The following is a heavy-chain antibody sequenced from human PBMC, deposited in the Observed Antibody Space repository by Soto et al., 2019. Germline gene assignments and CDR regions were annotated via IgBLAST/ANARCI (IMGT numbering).Heavy chain of an antibody. CDR3: AGGRIGEAF. CDR1: GYTFTDYD. CDR2: MSPNSGKT. Sequence: GASVKVSCKTSGYTFTDYDVSWVRQASGQGLEWMGWMSPNSGKTGYVEKFQGRVTMTANTSLSTAYMELHSLRSEDTAVYFCAGGRIGEAFWGQGTLVTVSS. V-gene: IGHV1-8*01. D-gene: IGHD2-15*01. J-gene: IGHJ4*02.